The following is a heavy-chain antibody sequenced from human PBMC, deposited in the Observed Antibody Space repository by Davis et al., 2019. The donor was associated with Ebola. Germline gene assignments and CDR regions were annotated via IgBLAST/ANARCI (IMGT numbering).Heavy chain of an antibody. J-gene: IGHJ6*02. Sequence: GGSLRLSCTVSGGSISSSSYYWGRIRQAPGKGLEWVSYISSSSSYTNYADSVKGRFTISRDNAKNSLYLQMNSLRSEDTAVYYCARDSPTGVTILGSSMDVWGQGTTVTVSS. CDR2: ISSSSSYT. CDR1: GGSISSSSYY. CDR3: ARDSPTGVTILGSSMDV. V-gene: IGHV3-11*05. D-gene: IGHD3-3*01.